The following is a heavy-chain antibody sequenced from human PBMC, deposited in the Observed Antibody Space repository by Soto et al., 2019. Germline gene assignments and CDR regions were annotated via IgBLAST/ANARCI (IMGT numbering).Heavy chain of an antibody. CDR3: ERVKEMATMSAFDI. CDR2: IYYSGST. J-gene: IGHJ3*02. V-gene: IGHV4-59*01. Sequence: SETLSLTCTVSGGSISSYYWSLIRQPPGKGLEWIGYIYYSGSTNYNPSLKSRVTISVDTSKNQFSLKLSSVTAADTAVYYCERVKEMATMSAFDIWGQGTMVTVSS. CDR1: GGSISSYY.